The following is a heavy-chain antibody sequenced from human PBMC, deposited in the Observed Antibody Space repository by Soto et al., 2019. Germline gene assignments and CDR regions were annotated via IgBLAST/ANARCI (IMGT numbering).Heavy chain of an antibody. CDR2: INHSGST. V-gene: IGHV4-34*01. Sequence: QVQLQQWGAGLLKPSETLSLTCAVYGGSFSGYYWSWIRQPPGKGLELIGEINHSGSTNYNPSLKSRVTISVDTSKNQFSLKLSSVTAADTAVYYCARMSIAVADHYFDYWGQGTLVTVSS. CDR1: GGSFSGYY. CDR3: ARMSIAVADHYFDY. J-gene: IGHJ4*02. D-gene: IGHD6-19*01.